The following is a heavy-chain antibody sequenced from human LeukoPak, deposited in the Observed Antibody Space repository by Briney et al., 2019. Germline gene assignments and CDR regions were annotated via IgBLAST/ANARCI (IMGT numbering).Heavy chain of an antibody. J-gene: IGHJ3*02. CDR3: ARRSGITMIVVLISDAFDI. Sequence: SETLSLTCAVYGGSFSGYFWSWIRQPPGKGLEWIGEINHSGSTNYNPSLKSRVTISVDTSKNQFSLKLSSVTAADTAVYYCARRSGITMIVVLISDAFDIWGQGTMVTVSS. D-gene: IGHD3-22*01. CDR1: GGSFSGYF. CDR2: INHSGST. V-gene: IGHV4-34*01.